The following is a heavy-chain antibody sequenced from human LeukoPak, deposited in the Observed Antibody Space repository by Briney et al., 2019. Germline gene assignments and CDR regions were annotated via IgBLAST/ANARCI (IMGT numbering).Heavy chain of an antibody. D-gene: IGHD6-19*01. J-gene: IGHJ4*02. Sequence: GGSLRLSCAASGFTFSDSDIRWVREASGKGLEWVGRITTKRSNYATAYTASVKGRFTISRHDSENTAYLQMNSLKTEDTALYYCTTYRSGHYWGQGTLVTVSS. CDR1: GFTFSDSD. CDR3: TTYRSGHY. CDR2: ITTKRSNYAT. V-gene: IGHV3-73*01.